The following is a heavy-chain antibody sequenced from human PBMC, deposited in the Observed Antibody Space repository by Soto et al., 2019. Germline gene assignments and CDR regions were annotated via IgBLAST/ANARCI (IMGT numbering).Heavy chain of an antibody. CDR3: ARGVFCRSTSCNYFDY. CDR2: IIPILGIA. CDR1: GGTFSSYT. Sequence: QVQLLQSGAEVKKPGSSVKVSCTASGGTFSSYTISWVRQAPGQGLEWMGRIIPILGIANYAQKFQGRVTITADKSTSTAYMELSSLRSEDTAVYYCARGVFCRSTSCNYFDYWGQGTLVTVSS. J-gene: IGHJ4*02. D-gene: IGHD2-2*01. V-gene: IGHV1-69*02.